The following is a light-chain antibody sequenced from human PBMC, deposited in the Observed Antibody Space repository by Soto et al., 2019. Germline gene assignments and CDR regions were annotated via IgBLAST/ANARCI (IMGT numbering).Light chain of an antibody. Sequence: APSPSSVSASVGASGTLSCRGSQSVGSNLAWYQQRFGQAPRLLIYDASRRATGIPDRFSGSGSGTDFTLTISGLEPEDFAVYYCQQYDSSPPITFGQRTRLEIK. V-gene: IGKV3-20*01. CDR3: QQYDSSPPIT. J-gene: IGKJ5*01. CDR2: DAS. CDR1: QSVGSN.